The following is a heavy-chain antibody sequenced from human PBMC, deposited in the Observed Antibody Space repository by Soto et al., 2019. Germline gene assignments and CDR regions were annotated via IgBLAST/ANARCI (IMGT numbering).Heavy chain of an antibody. CDR3: AKGPQGCSGGSCYFPFDY. V-gene: IGHV3-30*18. CDR1: GFTFSSYG. D-gene: IGHD2-15*01. J-gene: IGHJ4*02. Sequence: QVQLVESGGGVVQPGRSLRLSCAASGFTFSSYGMHWVRQAPGKGLEWVAVISYDGSNKYYADSVKGRFTISRDNSKNTLYLQMNSLRAEDTAVYYCAKGPQGCSGGSCYFPFDYWGQGTLVTVSS. CDR2: ISYDGSNK.